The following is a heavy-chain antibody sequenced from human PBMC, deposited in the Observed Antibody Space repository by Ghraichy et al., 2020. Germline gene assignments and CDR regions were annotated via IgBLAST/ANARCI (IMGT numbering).Heavy chain of an antibody. D-gene: IGHD5-18*01. V-gene: IGHV3-48*02. CDR3: ARVRSTAMGLDY. J-gene: IGHJ4*02. CDR1: GFSFSNYN. CDR2: ISGSGSTL. Sequence: SCAASGFSFSNYNMNWVRQAPGKGLEWVSYISGSGSTLYYADSVKGRFTISRDNAKNSLYLQVNSLKDEDTAVYFCARVRSTAMGLDYWGQGTLVTVSS.